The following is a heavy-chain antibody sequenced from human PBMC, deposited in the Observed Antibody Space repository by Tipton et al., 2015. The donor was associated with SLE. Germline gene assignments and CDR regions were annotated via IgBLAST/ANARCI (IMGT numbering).Heavy chain of an antibody. V-gene: IGHV3-66*02. D-gene: IGHD2-2*01. CDR1: GFTVSSNY. Sequence: SLRLSCAASGFTVSSNYMSWVRQAPGKGLEWVSIIYAGGKTYYADSVKGRFTISRDNSKNTLYLQMNSLRAEDTAVYYCAKDGVCSSTSCSYWYFDLWGRGTLATVSS. CDR2: IYAGGKT. CDR3: AKDGVCSSTSCSYWYFDL. J-gene: IGHJ2*01.